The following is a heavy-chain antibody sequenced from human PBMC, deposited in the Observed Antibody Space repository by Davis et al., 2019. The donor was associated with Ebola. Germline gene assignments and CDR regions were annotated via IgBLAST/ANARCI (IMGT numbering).Heavy chain of an antibody. CDR2: INPISGDT. D-gene: IGHD3-10*01. CDR1: GYTFTDYY. Sequence: ASVKVSCKASGYTFTDYYMHWVRQAPGQGLEWMGGINPISGDTNYAEKFQGRVTMTRDTSISTVYMELSRLRSDDTAVYYCARDLSYSYYYHYYGMDVWGQGTTVAVSS. J-gene: IGHJ6*02. V-gene: IGHV1-2*02. CDR3: ARDLSYSYYYHYYGMDV.